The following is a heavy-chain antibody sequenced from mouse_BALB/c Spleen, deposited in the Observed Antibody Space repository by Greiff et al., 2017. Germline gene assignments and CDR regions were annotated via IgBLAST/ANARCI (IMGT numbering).Heavy chain of an antibody. Sequence: QVQLQQSGPGLVQPSQSLSITCTVSGFSFTSYGVHWVRQSPGKGLEWLGVIWSGGSTDYNASFISRLSISKDNSKSQVFFKMNSLQADDTAIYYCARTTSFMTTAGYAMDYWGQGTSVTVSS. CDR3: ARTTSFMTTAGYAMDY. CDR2: IWSGGST. J-gene: IGHJ4*01. CDR1: GFSFTSYG. V-gene: IGHV2-4-1*01. D-gene: IGHD1-2*01.